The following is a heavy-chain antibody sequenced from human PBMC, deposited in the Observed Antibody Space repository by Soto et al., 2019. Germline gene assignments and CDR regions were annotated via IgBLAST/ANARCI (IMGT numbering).Heavy chain of an antibody. Sequence: QVQLVQSGAEMRKPGASVKVACKASGFTFTNYGISWVRQAPGQGLEWMGWLNTYNGNTNYAQMLQGRVTMTTDTSTSTAYMELRSLISDDTAVYFCARGMSPDYYDSWGQGTLVIVSS. V-gene: IGHV1-18*04. CDR1: GFTFTNYG. CDR2: LNTYNGNT. CDR3: ARGMSPDYYDS. J-gene: IGHJ4*02.